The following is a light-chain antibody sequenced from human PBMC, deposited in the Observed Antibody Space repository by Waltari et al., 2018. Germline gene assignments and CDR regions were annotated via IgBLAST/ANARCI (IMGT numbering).Light chain of an antibody. Sequence: SSELTQDPAVSVAMGQTVRITCQGDSLRSYYASWYQQRPGQAPILVLYEKNNRPAGVPNRFSGSCSDNTASLTITGAQAEDEASYYCHSRDASGVGGSFGGGTKLTVL. CDR1: SLRSYY. J-gene: IGLJ2*01. V-gene: IGLV3-19*01. CDR3: HSRDASGVGGS. CDR2: EKN.